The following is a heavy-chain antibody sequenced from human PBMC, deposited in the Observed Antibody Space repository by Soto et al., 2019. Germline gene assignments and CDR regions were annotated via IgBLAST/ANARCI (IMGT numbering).Heavy chain of an antibody. V-gene: IGHV1-69*13. CDR3: ARQDNPYCSGGSCYSMISYNYYYYYGMDG. D-gene: IGHD2-15*01. Sequence: ASVKVSCKASGGTFSSYAISWVRQAPGQGLEWMGGIIPIFGTANYAQKFQGRVTITADESTSTAYMELSSLRSEDTAVYYCARQDNPYCSGGSCYSMISYNYYYYYGMDGWGQGTTVTVSS. CDR1: GGTFSSYA. J-gene: IGHJ6*02. CDR2: IIPIFGTA.